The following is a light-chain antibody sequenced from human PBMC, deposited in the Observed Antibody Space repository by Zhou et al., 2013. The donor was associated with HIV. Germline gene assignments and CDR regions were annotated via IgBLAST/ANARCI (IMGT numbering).Light chain of an antibody. CDR1: QTVSKY. CDR2: EAS. Sequence: DIQMTQSPSTLSASVGDRVTITCRASQTVSKYLAWYQQKPGKAPKLLIYEASSVDNGVPSRFSGSGSGTEFTLTVSSLLPDDFATYYCQQYNGYPPTFGGGTKVEIK. V-gene: IGKV1-5*03. CDR3: QQYNGYPPT. J-gene: IGKJ4*01.